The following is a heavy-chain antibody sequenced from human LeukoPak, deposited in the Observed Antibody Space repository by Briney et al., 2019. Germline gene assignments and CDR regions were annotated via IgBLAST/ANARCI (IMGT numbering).Heavy chain of an antibody. CDR2: IWYDGSNK. Sequence: PGRSLRLSCAASGFTFSSYGMHWVRQAPGKGLEWVAVIWYDGSNKYYADSVKGRFTISRDSSKNTLYLQMNSLRAEDTAVYYCAREREVTWFDPWGQGTLVTVSS. CDR1: GFTFSSYG. J-gene: IGHJ5*02. CDR3: AREREVTWFDP. D-gene: IGHD2-21*02. V-gene: IGHV3-33*01.